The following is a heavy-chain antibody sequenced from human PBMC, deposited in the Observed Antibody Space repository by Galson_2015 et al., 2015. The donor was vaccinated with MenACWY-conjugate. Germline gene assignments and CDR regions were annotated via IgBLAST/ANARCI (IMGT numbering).Heavy chain of an antibody. CDR3: ARTAGSVPP. CDR1: GFTFSSFS. V-gene: IGHV3-21*01. Sequence: LRLSCAASGFTFSSFSLNWVRQAPGKGLEWVSSISATSATIYYADSVKGRFTISRDNAKNSLYLQMNSLRAEDTAVYYCARTAGSVPPWGLGTLVTVSS. CDR2: ISATSATI. J-gene: IGHJ5*02. D-gene: IGHD6-13*01.